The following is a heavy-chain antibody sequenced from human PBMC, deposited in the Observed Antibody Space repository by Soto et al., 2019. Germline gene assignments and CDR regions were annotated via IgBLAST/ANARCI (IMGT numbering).Heavy chain of an antibody. D-gene: IGHD5-12*01. CDR1: GFIFTNYA. Sequence: PGGSLRLSCAASGFIFTNYAMNFGRQAPGKGLECVSVIVGRGNSTDYADSVQGRFTISRDNSKNTLSLQMSSLTADHTAIYYCVRAGRGSFDFWGRGTMVTVSS. CDR3: VRAGRGSFDF. CDR2: IVGRGNST. V-gene: IGHV3-23*01. J-gene: IGHJ3*01.